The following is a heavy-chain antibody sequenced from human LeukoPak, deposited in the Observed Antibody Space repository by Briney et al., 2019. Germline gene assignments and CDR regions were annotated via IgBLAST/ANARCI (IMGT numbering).Heavy chain of an antibody. Sequence: PGGSLRLSCAASGFTFSSYWMSWVRQAPGKGLEWVANIKQDGSEKYYVDSVKGRFTISRDNAKNSLYLQMNSLRAEDTAVYYCAKDLYYYGSGSYPNFDYWGQGTLVTVSS. CDR2: IKQDGSEK. CDR3: AKDLYYYGSGSYPNFDY. V-gene: IGHV3-7*01. CDR1: GFTFSSYW. J-gene: IGHJ4*02. D-gene: IGHD3-10*01.